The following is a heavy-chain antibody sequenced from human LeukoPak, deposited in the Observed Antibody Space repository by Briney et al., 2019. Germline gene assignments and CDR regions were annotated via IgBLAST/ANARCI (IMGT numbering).Heavy chain of an antibody. CDR2: IYYSGST. Sequence: PSETLSLTCTVSGGSISSGGYYWGWIRQHPGKGLEWIGYIYYSGSTYYNPSLKSRVTISVDTSKNQFSLKLSSVTAADTAVYYCASAFGAYYYMDVWGKGTTVTVSS. V-gene: IGHV4-31*03. CDR3: ASAFGAYYYMDV. J-gene: IGHJ6*03. CDR1: GGSISSGGYY. D-gene: IGHD3-10*01.